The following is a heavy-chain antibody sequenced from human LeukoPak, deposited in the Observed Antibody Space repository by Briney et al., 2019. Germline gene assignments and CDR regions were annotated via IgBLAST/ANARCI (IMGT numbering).Heavy chain of an antibody. CDR3: ARERWDRGYYYYYMDV. Sequence: PSETLSLTCTVSGGSISGYYWSWIRQPPGKGLEWVGSIYYSGSTNYNPSLKSRVTISVDTSKNQFSLKLSSVTAADTAVYYCARERWDRGYYYYYMDVWGKGTAVTISS. V-gene: IGHV4-59*12. D-gene: IGHD5-24*01. CDR2: IYYSGST. CDR1: GGSISGYY. J-gene: IGHJ6*03.